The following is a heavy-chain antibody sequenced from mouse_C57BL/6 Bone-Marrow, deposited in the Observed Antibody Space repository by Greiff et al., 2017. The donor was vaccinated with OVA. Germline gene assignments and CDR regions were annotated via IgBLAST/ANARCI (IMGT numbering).Heavy chain of an antibody. CDR2: IDPETGGT. CDR1: GYTFTDYE. J-gene: IGHJ4*01. V-gene: IGHV1-15*01. Sequence: VQRVESGAELVRPGASVTLSCKASGYTFTDYEMHWVKQTPVHGLEWIGAIDPETGGTAYNQKFKGKAILTADKSSSTAYMELRSLTSEDSAVYYCTRGYYAMDYWGQGTSVTVSS. CDR3: TRGYYAMDY.